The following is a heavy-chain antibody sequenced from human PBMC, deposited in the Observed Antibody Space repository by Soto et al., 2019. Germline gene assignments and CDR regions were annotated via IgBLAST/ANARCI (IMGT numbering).Heavy chain of an antibody. CDR2: IWHDGGNK. V-gene: IGHV3-33*01. CDR3: ARDGDVNTGFGKDY. Sequence: SLTISCAASGFTFSSYGVHLVRQARGKGLEWVAFIWHDGGNKFYAESVKGRFTISRDNSKNTLYLQMTSLSAEDTAMYYCARDGDVNTGFGKDYWGQGTLVTVSS. CDR1: GFTFSSYG. D-gene: IGHD3-16*01. J-gene: IGHJ4*02.